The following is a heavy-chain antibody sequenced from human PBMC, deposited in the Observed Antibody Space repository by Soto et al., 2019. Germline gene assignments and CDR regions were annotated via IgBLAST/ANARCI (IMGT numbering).Heavy chain of an antibody. CDR1: GGSVSSGSYY. CDR3: ARGIEGWYQGRYYYGMDV. CDR2: IYYSGST. Sequence: TSETLSLTCSVSGGSVSSGSYYWSWIRQPPGKGLEWIGYIYYSGSTNYNPSLKSRVTTSVDTSKNQFSLKLSSVTAADTAVYYCARGIEGWYQGRYYYGMDVWGQGTTVTVSS. V-gene: IGHV4-61*01. D-gene: IGHD6-19*01. J-gene: IGHJ6*02.